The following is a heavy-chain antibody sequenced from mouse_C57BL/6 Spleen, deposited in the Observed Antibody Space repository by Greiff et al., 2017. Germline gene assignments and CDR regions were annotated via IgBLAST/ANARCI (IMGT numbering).Heavy chain of an antibody. J-gene: IGHJ2*01. CDR3: ASSFITTVVAFDY. CDR1: GYTFTDYY. D-gene: IGHD1-1*01. V-gene: IGHV1-26*01. CDR2: INPNNGGT. Sequence: VQLQQSGPELVKPGASVKISCKASGYTFTDYYMNWVKQSHGKSLEWIGDINPNNGGTSYNQKFKGKATLTVDKSSSTAYMELRSLTSEDSAVYYCASSFITTVVAFDYGGQGTTLTVSS.